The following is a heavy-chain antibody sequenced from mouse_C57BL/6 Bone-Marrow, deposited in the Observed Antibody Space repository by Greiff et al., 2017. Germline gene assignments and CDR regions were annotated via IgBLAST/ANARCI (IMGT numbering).Heavy chain of an antibody. D-gene: IGHD2-4*01. CDR2: IYPRSGNT. J-gene: IGHJ3*01. Sequence: QVQLKQSGAELARPGASVKLSCKASGYTFTSYGISWVKQRTGQGLEWIGEIYPRSGNTYYNEKFKGKATLTADKSSSTAYMGLRSLASDDSAVYFSARDGGIYYDPLAYWGQGTLVTVSA. CDR3: ARDGGIYYDPLAY. V-gene: IGHV1-81*01. CDR1: GYTFTSYG.